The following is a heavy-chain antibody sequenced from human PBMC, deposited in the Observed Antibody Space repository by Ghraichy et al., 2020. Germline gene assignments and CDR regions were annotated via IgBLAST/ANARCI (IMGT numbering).Heavy chain of an antibody. J-gene: IGHJ6*02. Sequence: ASVKVSCKVSGYTLIELSMHWVRQAPGKGLEWMGGFDPKDGETIYAQKFQGRVTMTEDTSTDTAYMELSSLRSEDTAVYYCARARDYYYFYGMDVWGQGTTVTVSS. CDR3: ARARDYYYFYGMDV. CDR1: GYTLIELS. V-gene: IGHV1-24*01. CDR2: FDPKDGET.